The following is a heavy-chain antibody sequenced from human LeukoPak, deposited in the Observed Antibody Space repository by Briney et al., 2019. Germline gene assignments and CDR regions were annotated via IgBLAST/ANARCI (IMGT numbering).Heavy chain of an antibody. D-gene: IGHD3-16*01. J-gene: IGHJ3*01. CDR1: GGSINCYY. V-gene: IGHV4-59*08. CDR2: IYYSGST. CDR3: ARRRLGDAFDV. Sequence: SETLSLTCTVSGGSINCYYWTWIRQPPAKGLEWIGYIYYSGSTNYNPSLKSRVTLSVHTSKNQFSLRLSSVTAADTAMYYCARRRLGDAFDVWGQGTMVAVSS.